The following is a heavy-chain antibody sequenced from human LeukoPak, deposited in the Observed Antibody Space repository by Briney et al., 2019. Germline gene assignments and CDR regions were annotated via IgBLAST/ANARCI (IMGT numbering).Heavy chain of an antibody. CDR3: AKASDY. CDR1: GXTFSSYA. V-gene: IGHV3-30-3*01. CDR2: ISYDGSNK. J-gene: IGHJ4*02. Sequence: GRSLRLSCAASGXTFSSYAMHWVRQAPGKGLEWVAVISYDGSNKYYADSVKGRFTISRDNSKNTLYLQMNSLRAEDTAVYYCAKASDYWGQGTLVTVSS.